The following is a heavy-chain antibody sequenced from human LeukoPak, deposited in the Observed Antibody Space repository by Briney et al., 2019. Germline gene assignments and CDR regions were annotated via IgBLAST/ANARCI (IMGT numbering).Heavy chain of an antibody. CDR1: GFTFSSYA. V-gene: IGHV3-23*01. J-gene: IGHJ4*02. D-gene: IGHD5-18*01. CDR2: ISGSGGST. Sequence: QPGGSLRLSCAASGFTFSSYAMSWVRQAPGKWLEWVSAISGSGGSTYYADSVKGRFTISRDNSKNTLYLQMNSLRAEDTAVYYCAKDYGYSYGLGFDYWGQGTLVTVSS. CDR3: AKDYGYSYGLGFDY.